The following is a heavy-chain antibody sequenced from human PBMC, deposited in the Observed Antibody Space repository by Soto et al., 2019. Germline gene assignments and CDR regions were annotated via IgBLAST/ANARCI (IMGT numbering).Heavy chain of an antibody. D-gene: IGHD2-15*01. V-gene: IGHV3-23*01. CDR2: ISGSGGST. J-gene: IGHJ6*03. Sequence: EVQLLESGGGLVQPGGSLRLSCAASGFTFSSYAMSWVRQAPGKGLEWVSAISGSGGSTYYADSVKGRFPISRDNSKNTPNLQMNSLSAEDTAVYYCALREMGCSGGSCYSLHYYYYYMDVWGKGTTVTVSS. CDR3: ALREMGCSGGSCYSLHYYYYYMDV. CDR1: GFTFSSYA.